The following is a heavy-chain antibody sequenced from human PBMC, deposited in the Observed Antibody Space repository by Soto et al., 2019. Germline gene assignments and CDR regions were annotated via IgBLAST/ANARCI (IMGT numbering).Heavy chain of an antibody. J-gene: IGHJ4*02. CDR1: GFTFSGYS. CDR3: AREDILGVRSFDY. Sequence: PGGSLRLSCAASGFTFSGYSVNWVRQAPGKGLEWVSYISSGSKTIYYADSVKGRFTVSRDNAKNSQYLQMNSLRDEDTAVYYCAREDILGVRSFDYCGQGTLVTVSS. V-gene: IGHV3-48*02. D-gene: IGHD3-9*01. CDR2: ISSGSKTI.